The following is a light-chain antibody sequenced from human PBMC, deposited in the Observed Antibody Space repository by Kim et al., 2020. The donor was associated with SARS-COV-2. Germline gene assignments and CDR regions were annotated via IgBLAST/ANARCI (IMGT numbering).Light chain of an antibody. Sequence: LSPGERPTLSCRASQSVSSSYLAWYQQKPGQAPRLLIYGASSSATGIPDSFSGSGSGTDFTLTISRLEPEDFAVYYCQQYGSSPLTFGGGTKLEI. CDR3: QQYGSSPLT. V-gene: IGKV3-20*01. J-gene: IGKJ4*01. CDR2: GAS. CDR1: QSVSSSY.